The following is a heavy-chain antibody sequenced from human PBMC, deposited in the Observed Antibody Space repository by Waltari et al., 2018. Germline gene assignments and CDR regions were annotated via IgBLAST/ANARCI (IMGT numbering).Heavy chain of an antibody. D-gene: IGHD2-21*02. CDR3: ARDNDYYFDY. Sequence: EVQLVESGGGLVQPGGSLRLSCAASGFPSRTYSMHWGRQAPGKGLEWVSYISSSSSTIYYADSVKGRFTFSRDNAKNSLYLQMNSLRAEDTAVYYCARDNDYYFDYWGQGTLVTVSS. V-gene: IGHV3-48*04. CDR1: GFPSRTYS. CDR2: ISSSSSTI. J-gene: IGHJ4*02.